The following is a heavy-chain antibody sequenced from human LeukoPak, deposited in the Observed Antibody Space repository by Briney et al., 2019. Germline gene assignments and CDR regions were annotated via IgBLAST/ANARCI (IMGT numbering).Heavy chain of an antibody. CDR3: ARSSYYYAADAFDI. D-gene: IGHD3-10*01. Sequence: PSETLSLTCTVSGGSISSYYWSWIRQPPEKGLEWIGYIYYSGSANYNPSLKSRVTISVDTSKNQFSLKLSSVTAADTAVYYCARSSYYYAADAFDIWGQGTMVTVSS. V-gene: IGHV4-59*01. J-gene: IGHJ3*02. CDR2: IYYSGSA. CDR1: GGSISSYY.